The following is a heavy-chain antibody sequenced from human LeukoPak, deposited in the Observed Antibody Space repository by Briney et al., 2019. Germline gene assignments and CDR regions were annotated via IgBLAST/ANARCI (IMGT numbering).Heavy chain of an antibody. CDR3: ARDWQQLVPYYYYGMDV. Sequence: SETLSLTCTVSGGSISSSSYYWGWIRQPPGKGLEWIGSIYYSGSTYYNPSLKGRVTISVDTSKNQFSLKLSSVTAADTAVYYCARDWQQLVPYYYYGMDVWGQGTTVTVSS. CDR2: IYYSGST. V-gene: IGHV4-39*01. CDR1: GGSISSSSYY. J-gene: IGHJ6*02. D-gene: IGHD6-13*01.